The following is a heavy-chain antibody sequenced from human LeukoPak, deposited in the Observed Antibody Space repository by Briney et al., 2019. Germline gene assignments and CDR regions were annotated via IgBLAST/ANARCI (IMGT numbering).Heavy chain of an antibody. CDR2: ISSSGSTI. Sequence: GGSLRLSCAASGFTFSSYEMNWVRQAPGKGLEWVSYISSSGSTIYYADSVKGRFTISRDNAKNSLHLQMNSLRAEDTAVYYCASVDGYGWTGYFDYWGQGTLVTVSS. D-gene: IGHD6-19*01. J-gene: IGHJ4*02. CDR3: ASVDGYGWTGYFDY. V-gene: IGHV3-48*03. CDR1: GFTFSSYE.